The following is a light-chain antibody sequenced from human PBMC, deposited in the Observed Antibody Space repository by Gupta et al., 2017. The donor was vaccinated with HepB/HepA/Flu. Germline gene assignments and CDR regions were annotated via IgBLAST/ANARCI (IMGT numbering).Light chain of an antibody. Sequence: QSVLTPPPSVSAAPRQKVTISCSGSSSNTGKNSVSWYQQLPGTAPRLLIYDNDKRPSRIPDRFSGSKSGTSATLGITGLQTGDEAAYYCVTWDTSLSSVVFGGGTKVTVL. CDR2: DND. CDR3: VTWDTSLSSVV. CDR1: SSNTGKNS. J-gene: IGLJ2*01. V-gene: IGLV1-51*01.